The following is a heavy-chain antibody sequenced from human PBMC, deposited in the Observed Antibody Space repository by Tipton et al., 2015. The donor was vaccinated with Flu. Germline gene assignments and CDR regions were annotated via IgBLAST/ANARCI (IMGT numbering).Heavy chain of an antibody. J-gene: IGHJ4*01. CDR2: IYVSDNS. CDR3: AREVSASGRYFDY. D-gene: IGHD1-1*01. V-gene: IGHV4-4*07. CDR1: GGSISSYY. Sequence: TLSLTCNVSGGSISSYYWSWIRQPAGKELEWIGRIYVSDNSNYNPSLKSRVTMSVDTSKNQFSLKLSSVTAADTAVYYCAREVSASGRYFDYWGQGTLVTVSP.